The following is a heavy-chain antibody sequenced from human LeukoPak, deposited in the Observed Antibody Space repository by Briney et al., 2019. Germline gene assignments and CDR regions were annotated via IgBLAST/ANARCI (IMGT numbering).Heavy chain of an antibody. Sequence: KPSETLSLTCAVYGGSFSGYYWSWIRQPPGKGLEWIGEINHSGSTNYNPSLTSPVTISVDTSKNQFSLKLSSVTAADTAVYYCAREGGSGGFDYWGQGTLVTVSS. D-gene: IGHD1-26*01. CDR1: GGSFSGYY. J-gene: IGHJ4*02. CDR2: INHSGST. CDR3: AREGGSGGFDY. V-gene: IGHV4-34*01.